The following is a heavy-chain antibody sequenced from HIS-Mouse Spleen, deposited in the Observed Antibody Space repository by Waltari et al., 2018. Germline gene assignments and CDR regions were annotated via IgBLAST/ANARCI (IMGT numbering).Heavy chain of an antibody. D-gene: IGHD2-15*01. Sequence: QVQLQQWGAGLLKPSETLSLTCAVYGGSFSGYYWSWIRQPPGKGLEWIGEINHSGSTNYNPSLKGRVTISVDTSKNQFSLKLSSVTAADTAVYYCARGSLREPVKGGLFDYWGQGTLVTVSS. CDR2: INHSGST. J-gene: IGHJ4*02. CDR3: ARGSLREPVKGGLFDY. CDR1: GGSFSGYY. V-gene: IGHV4-34*01.